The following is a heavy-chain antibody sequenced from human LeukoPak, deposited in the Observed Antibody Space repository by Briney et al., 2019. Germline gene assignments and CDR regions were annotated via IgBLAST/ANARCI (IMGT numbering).Heavy chain of an antibody. CDR2: INHSGST. V-gene: IGHV4-31*03. J-gene: IGHJ4*02. Sequence: SETLSLTCTVSGGSISSGASDWGWIRQHPKRGLEWVGYINHSGSTYYNPSLGSRVTMSVDTSKNQFSLKLSSVTAADSAVYYCARAANLRYFDWLLWDYWGQGTLVTVSS. D-gene: IGHD3-9*01. CDR1: GGSISSGASD. CDR3: ARAANLRYFDWLLWDY.